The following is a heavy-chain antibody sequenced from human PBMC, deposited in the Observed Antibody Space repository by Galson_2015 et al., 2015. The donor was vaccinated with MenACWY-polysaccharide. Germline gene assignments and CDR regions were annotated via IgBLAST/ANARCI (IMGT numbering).Heavy chain of an antibody. CDR1: GFTFSSYS. Sequence: SLRLSCAASGFTFSSYSMNWVRQAPGKGLEWVSDISSSGTIYYADSVKGRFTISRDNGKNSLYLQMNSLRDDDTAVYYCARVLKGLVGATPDYWGQGTLVTVSS. J-gene: IGHJ4*02. V-gene: IGHV3-48*02. CDR3: ARVLKGLVGATPDY. CDR2: ISSSGTI. D-gene: IGHD1-26*01.